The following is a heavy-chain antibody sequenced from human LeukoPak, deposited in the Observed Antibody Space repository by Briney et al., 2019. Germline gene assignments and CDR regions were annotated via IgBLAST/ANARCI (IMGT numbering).Heavy chain of an antibody. V-gene: IGHV3-9*01. CDR3: AKEGAYCSGGSCYSDYGMDV. CDR1: GFTFVDYA. CDR2: ISWNSGSI. Sequence: PGGSLGLSFAASGFTFVDYAMHWVRQAPGKGLEWVSGISWNSGSIGYADSVKGRFTISRGNAKNSLYLQMNSLRAEDTALYYCAKEGAYCSGGSCYSDYGMDVWGQGTTVTVSS. D-gene: IGHD2-15*01. J-gene: IGHJ6*02.